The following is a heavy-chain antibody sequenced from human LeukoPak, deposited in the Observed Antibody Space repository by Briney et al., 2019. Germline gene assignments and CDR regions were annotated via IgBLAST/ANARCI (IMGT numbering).Heavy chain of an antibody. D-gene: IGHD6-19*01. CDR1: GFSLSTIGVG. CDR3: AHTRTDSSGWYFVDY. CDR2: IYWDDDK. Sequence: SGPTLVNPTQTLTLTCTFSGFSLSTIGVGVGWIRQPPGKALEWLALIYWDDDKRYSPPLKSRLTITKDTSKNQVVLTLTNMDPVNTGTYSCAHTRTDSSGWYFVDYWGQGTLVTVSS. J-gene: IGHJ4*02. V-gene: IGHV2-5*02.